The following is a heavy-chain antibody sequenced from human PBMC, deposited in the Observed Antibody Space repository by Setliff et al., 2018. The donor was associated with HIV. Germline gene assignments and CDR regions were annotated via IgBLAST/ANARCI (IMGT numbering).Heavy chain of an antibody. CDR1: GYNFSPYR. CDR2: IDPGSGAA. J-gene: IGHJ4*02. D-gene: IGHD6-13*01. V-gene: IGHV1-46*04. Sequence: ASVKVSCKTSGYNFSPYRIHWVRQAPGQGLEWIGIIDPGSGAATYAQKLQGRITMTRDTSTTTVYIHLNSLTSDDSAVYFCARVRPAPGAALDYWGQGTLVTVSS. CDR3: ARVRPAPGAALDY.